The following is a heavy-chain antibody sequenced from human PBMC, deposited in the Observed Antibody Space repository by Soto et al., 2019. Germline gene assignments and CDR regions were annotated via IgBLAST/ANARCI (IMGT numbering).Heavy chain of an antibody. Sequence: GESLKISCKGSGYSFTNYWISWVRQMPGKGLEWMGRIDPSDSYSNYRPSFQGHVTISADKSISTAYLQWSSLKASDTAMYYCARHDYVSHFYYWGQGTLVTVSS. CDR1: GYSFTNYW. J-gene: IGHJ4*02. CDR3: ARHDYVSHFYY. D-gene: IGHD3-16*01. V-gene: IGHV5-10-1*01. CDR2: IDPSDSYS.